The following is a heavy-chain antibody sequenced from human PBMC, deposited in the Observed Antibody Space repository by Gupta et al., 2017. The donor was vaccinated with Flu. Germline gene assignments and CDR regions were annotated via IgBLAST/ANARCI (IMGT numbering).Heavy chain of an antibody. CDR1: YD. V-gene: IGHV3-13*01. CDR3: ARGNALWVLPNYYGLVG. D-gene: IGHD2-21*01. Sequence: YDMHWVRHVPGNGLEWVSAIETAGDTYYLDSVKGRFTISRENAKNSLYLQMNSLRAGDTAVYYCARGNALWVLPNYYGLVGLGQGKAVVLSS. CDR2: IETAGDT. J-gene: IGHJ6*01.